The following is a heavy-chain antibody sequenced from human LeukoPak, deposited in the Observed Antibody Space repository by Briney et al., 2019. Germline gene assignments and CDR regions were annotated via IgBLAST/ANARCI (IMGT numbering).Heavy chain of an antibody. J-gene: IGHJ6*02. CDR2: IKSKTDGGTT. CDR3: TTAPRYYYYYGMDV. Sequence: GGSLRLSCAASGFTFSNAWMSWVRQAPGKGLEWVGRIKSKTDGGTTDYAAPVKGRFTISRDDSKNTLYLQMNSLKTEDTAVYYCTTAPRYYYYYGMDVWGQGTTVTVSS. CDR1: GFTFSNAW. V-gene: IGHV3-15*01.